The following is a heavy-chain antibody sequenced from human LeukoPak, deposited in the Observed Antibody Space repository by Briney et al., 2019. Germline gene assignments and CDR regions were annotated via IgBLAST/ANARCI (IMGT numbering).Heavy chain of an antibody. D-gene: IGHD3-3*01. V-gene: IGHV3-9*01. CDR2: IRWNSGSL. CDR3: ARDRNYDFWSGPTSDAFDI. Sequence: PGGSLRLSCAASGFTFDDYAMHWVRQAPGKGLEWVSGIRWNSGSLGYADSVKGRFTISRDNAKNSLYLQMNSLRAEDTAVYYCARDRNYDFWSGPTSDAFDIWGQGTMVTVSS. CDR1: GFTFDDYA. J-gene: IGHJ3*02.